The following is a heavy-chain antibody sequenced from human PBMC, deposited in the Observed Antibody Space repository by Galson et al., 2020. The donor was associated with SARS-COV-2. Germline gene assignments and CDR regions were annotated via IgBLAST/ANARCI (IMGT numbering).Heavy chain of an antibody. CDR3: AAQDCGGDCPPGFFDI. D-gene: IGHD2-21*02. V-gene: IGHV3-30*03. CDR1: GFTFSNYG. Sequence: GESLKISCAASGFTFSNYGMHWVRQAPGKGLEWVALISYDGSNKYYADSVKGRFTISRDSSKNTLSLQMNSLRAEDTAVYYCAAQDCGGDCPPGFFDIWGQGTMVKVSS. J-gene: IGHJ3*02. CDR2: ISYDGSNK.